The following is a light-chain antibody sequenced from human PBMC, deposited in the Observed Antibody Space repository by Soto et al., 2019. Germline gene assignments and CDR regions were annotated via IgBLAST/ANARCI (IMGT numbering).Light chain of an antibody. J-gene: IGKJ2*01. V-gene: IGKV3-20*01. Sequence: EIVLTQSPGTLSSSPGERATLSCGASQTVSRNFLAWYQQKPGQAPRLLIYGASNRATGIPDRFSGSGSGTGFTLTISRLEPEDFAVYYCQHFGSAFYTFGQGTKLDIK. CDR1: QTVSRNF. CDR3: QHFGSAFYT. CDR2: GAS.